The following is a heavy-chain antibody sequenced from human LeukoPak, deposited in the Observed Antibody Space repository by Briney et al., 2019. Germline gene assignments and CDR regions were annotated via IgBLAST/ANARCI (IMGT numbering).Heavy chain of an antibody. CDR1: GFTFSSYG. V-gene: IGHV3-30*02. D-gene: IGHD4-11*01. CDR3: ARDPTTPRGY. CDR2: IRYDGSNK. Sequence: GGSLRLSCAASGFTFSSYGMHWVRQAPGKGLEWLAFIRYDGSNKYYADSVKGRFTISRDNAKNSLYLQMNSLRAEDTAVYYCARDPTTPRGYWGQGTLVTVSS. J-gene: IGHJ4*02.